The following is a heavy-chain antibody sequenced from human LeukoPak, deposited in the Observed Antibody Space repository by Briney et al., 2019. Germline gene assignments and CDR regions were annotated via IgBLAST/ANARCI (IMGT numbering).Heavy chain of an antibody. J-gene: IGHJ4*02. CDR2: VSGNGVST. V-gene: IGHV3-64*04. CDR3: ARYGSGLY. Sequence: GGSLRLSCSASGFIFSNYVMNWVRQAPGKGLEYVSGVSGNGVSTSYADPVKGRFTISRDNSKNTLYLQMNSLRADDTAVYFCARYGSGLYWGQGTLVTVSS. D-gene: IGHD3-10*01. CDR1: GFIFSNYV.